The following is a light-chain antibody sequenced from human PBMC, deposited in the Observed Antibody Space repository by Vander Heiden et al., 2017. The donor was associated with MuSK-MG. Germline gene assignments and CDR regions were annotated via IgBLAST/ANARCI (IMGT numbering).Light chain of an antibody. J-gene: IGLJ3*02. CDR3: CSYAGSSTWV. CDR1: SSDVGSYNL. Sequence: QSALTQPASVSGSPGQSITISCTGTSSDVGSYNLVSWYQQHPGKAPKLISYEGSKRPSGVSNRFSASESGNTASLTISGLQAEDDAYYYCCSYAGSSTWVFGGGTKLTVL. CDR2: EGS. V-gene: IGLV2-23*01.